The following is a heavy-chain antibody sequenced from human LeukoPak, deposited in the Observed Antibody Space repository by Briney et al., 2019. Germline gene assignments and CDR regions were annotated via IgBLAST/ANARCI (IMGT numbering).Heavy chain of an antibody. CDR2: INHSGSN. CDR1: GGSFSGYY. Sequence: PSETLSLTCAVYGGSFSGYYWSWIRQPPGKGLEWIGEINHSGSNNYNPSLKSRVTISVDTSKNQFSLKLSSVTAADTAVYYCASRRKMATIDYWGQGTLVTVSS. J-gene: IGHJ4*02. CDR3: ASRRKMATIDY. D-gene: IGHD5-24*01. V-gene: IGHV4-34*01.